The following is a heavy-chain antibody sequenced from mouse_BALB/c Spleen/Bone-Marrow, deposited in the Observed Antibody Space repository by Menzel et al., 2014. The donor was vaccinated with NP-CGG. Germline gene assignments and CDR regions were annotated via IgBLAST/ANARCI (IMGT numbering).Heavy chain of an antibody. Sequence: VQLQQSGGGLVQPKGSLKLSCAASGFTFNTYAMNWVRQAPGKGLEWVARIRSKSNNYATYYADSVKDRFTISRDDSQSMLYLQMNNLKTKDTAMYYCVYGYAMDYWGQGTSVTVSS. V-gene: IGHV10-1*02. D-gene: IGHD2-2*01. J-gene: IGHJ4*01. CDR1: GFTFNTYA. CDR2: IRSKSNNYAT. CDR3: VYGYAMDY.